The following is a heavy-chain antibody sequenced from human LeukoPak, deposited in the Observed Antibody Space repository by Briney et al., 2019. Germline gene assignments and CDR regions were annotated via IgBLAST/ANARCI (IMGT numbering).Heavy chain of an antibody. Sequence: GGSLRHSCVASGFPFSSYWMTWVRQAPGKGLEWVANIKQDGSKKSYVDSVKGRFTISRDNAKNSLYLQMNSLRAEDTAIYYCSRVGYIDEGIDYWGQGTLVTVSS. CDR3: SRVGYIDEGIDY. V-gene: IGHV3-7*04. J-gene: IGHJ4*02. CDR2: IKQDGSKK. D-gene: IGHD5-24*01. CDR1: GFPFSSYW.